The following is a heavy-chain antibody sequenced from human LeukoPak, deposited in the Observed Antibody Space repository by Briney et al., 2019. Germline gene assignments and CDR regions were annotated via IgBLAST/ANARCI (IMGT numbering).Heavy chain of an antibody. D-gene: IGHD2-2*02. CDR2: INPNSGGT. CDR1: GYTFTGYY. V-gene: IGHV1-2*02. Sequence: VSVKVSCKASGYTFTGYYMHWVRQAPGQGLEWMGLINPNSGGTNYAQKFQGRVTMTRDTSISTAYMELSRLRSDDTAVYYCARGLGYCSSTSCYSYWFDPWGQGTLVTVSS. J-gene: IGHJ5*02. CDR3: ARGLGYCSSTSCYSYWFDP.